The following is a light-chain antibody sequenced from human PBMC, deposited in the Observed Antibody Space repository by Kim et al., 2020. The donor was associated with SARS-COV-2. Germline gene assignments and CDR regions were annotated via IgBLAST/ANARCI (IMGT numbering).Light chain of an antibody. CDR3: QQGYSTPPT. CDR1: QTISGY. J-gene: IGKJ1*01. Sequence: ASVGDKVTITCRASQTISGYLNWYQQKPGKAPKLLIYAASSLLGGVPSRFSGSGSGTDFTLTISSLQPEDFATYHCQQGYSTPPTFGQGTKVDIK. V-gene: IGKV1-39*01. CDR2: AAS.